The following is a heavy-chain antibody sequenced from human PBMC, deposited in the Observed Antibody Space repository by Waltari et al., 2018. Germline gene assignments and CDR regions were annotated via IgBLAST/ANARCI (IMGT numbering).Heavy chain of an antibody. CDR3: ARGQGY. Sequence: QVQLQESGPGLVKPSETLSLTCAVSGYSISTDYYWVWIRQPPGKGLEWIGNIHHSGSTYDNPPLKSRVSISLDTSKNQFSLELSSLTADDTAVYYCARGQGYWGQGTLVTVSS. V-gene: IGHV4-38-2*01. J-gene: IGHJ4*02. CDR1: GYSISTDYY. CDR2: IHHSGST.